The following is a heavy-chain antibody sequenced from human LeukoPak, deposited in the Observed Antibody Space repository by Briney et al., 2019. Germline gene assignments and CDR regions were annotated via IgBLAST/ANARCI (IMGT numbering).Heavy chain of an antibody. CDR1: GLTFTRYG. V-gene: IGHV3-23*01. CDR3: AKDSNSGSYSVDYMDV. J-gene: IGHJ6*03. CDR2: ISGSGDST. D-gene: IGHD1-26*01. Sequence: QPGGSLRLSCAVSGLTFTRYGMSWVRQAPGKGLEWVSGISGSGDSTYYADSVKGRFTISRDNSKNTLYLQMNSLRAEDTAVYYCAKDSNSGSYSVDYMDVWGKGTTVTVSS.